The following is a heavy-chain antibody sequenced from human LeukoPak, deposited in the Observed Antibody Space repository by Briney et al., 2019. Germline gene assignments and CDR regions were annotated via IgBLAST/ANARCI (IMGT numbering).Heavy chain of an antibody. CDR1: EGSIGIFY. D-gene: IGHD2-15*01. V-gene: IGHV4-59*01. Sequence: SETLSLTCTVSEGSIGIFYWSWIRQPPGEGLEWIGYIYYNGNTKYNPFLKSRVTISVDTSKNQFSLKVTSVTAADTAVYYCARTTRYCSGGSCYGAVENFDYWGQGTLVTVSS. CDR2: IYYNGNT. J-gene: IGHJ4*02. CDR3: ARTTRYCSGGSCYGAVENFDY.